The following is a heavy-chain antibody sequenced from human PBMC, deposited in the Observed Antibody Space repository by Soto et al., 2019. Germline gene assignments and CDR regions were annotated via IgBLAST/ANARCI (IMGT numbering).Heavy chain of an antibody. CDR1: GFTFSSYG. Sequence: GGSLRLSCAASGFTFSSYGMHWVRQAPGKGLEWVAVISYDGSNKYYADSVKGRFTISRDNSKNTLYLQMNSLRAEDTAVYYCAKSAVVWFGELLYPDFDYWGQGTLVTVSS. J-gene: IGHJ4*01. CDR2: ISYDGSNK. D-gene: IGHD3-10*01. CDR3: AKSAVVWFGELLYPDFDY. V-gene: IGHV3-30*18.